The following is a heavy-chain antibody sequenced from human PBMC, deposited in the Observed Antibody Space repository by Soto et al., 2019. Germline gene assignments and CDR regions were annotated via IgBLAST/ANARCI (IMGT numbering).Heavy chain of an antibody. V-gene: IGHV4-4*02. Sequence: PSETLSLTCAVSGGSISSSNWWSWVRQPPGKGLEWIGEIFHSGSTNYSPSLKSRVTISVDKSKNQFSLKLSSVTAADTAVYHCARVSSSVMLRGVIINWGQGTLVTVSS. CDR2: IFHSGST. D-gene: IGHD3-10*01. CDR3: ARVSSSVMLRGVIIN. CDR1: GGSISSSNW. J-gene: IGHJ4*02.